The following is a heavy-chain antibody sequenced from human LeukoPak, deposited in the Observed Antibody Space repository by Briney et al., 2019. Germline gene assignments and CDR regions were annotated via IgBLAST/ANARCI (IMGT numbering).Heavy chain of an antibody. CDR2: IDHSGST. V-gene: IGHV4-34*01. Sequence: SETLSLTCAVYGGSFSGYYWSWIRQPPGKGLEWIGEIDHSGSTNYNPSLKSRVTISVDTSKNQFSLKLSSVTAADTAVYYCARGRVELVQAVAGTSDYWGQGTLVTVSS. CDR1: GGSFSGYY. J-gene: IGHJ4*02. CDR3: ARGRVELVQAVAGTSDY. D-gene: IGHD6-19*01.